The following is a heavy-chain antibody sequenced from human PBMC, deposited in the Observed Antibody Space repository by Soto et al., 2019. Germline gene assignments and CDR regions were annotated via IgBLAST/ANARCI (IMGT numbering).Heavy chain of an antibody. J-gene: IGHJ4*02. CDR2: INPDGRDE. D-gene: IGHD2-15*01. CDR3: ARETWWRLDY. CDR1: GLPFSSHY. V-gene: IGHV3-7*04. Sequence: EVQLVESGGGLVQPGGSLRLSCAASGLPFSSHYMSWIRQAPGRGLEWVAKINPDGRDEQYADSVRGRFTVSRDNTKNLGFLQMKGLRVADTAVYYCARETWWRLDYWGQGNLVTVSS.